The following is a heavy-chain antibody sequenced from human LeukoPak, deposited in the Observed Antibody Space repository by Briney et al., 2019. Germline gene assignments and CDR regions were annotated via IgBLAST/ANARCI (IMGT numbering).Heavy chain of an antibody. D-gene: IGHD3-22*01. Sequence: GSLRLSCAASEFTFSNYAVSWIRQPPGKGLEWIGYIYYSGSTNYNPSLKGRVTMSVDTSKKQFSLKLSSVTAADTAVYYCARGRYFYDSSGYAYWGQGTLVSVSS. CDR1: EFTFSNYA. CDR3: ARGRYFYDSSGYAY. V-gene: IGHV4-59*08. CDR2: IYYSGST. J-gene: IGHJ4*02.